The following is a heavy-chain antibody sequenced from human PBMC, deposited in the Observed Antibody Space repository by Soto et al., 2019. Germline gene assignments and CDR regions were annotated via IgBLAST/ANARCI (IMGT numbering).Heavy chain of an antibody. Sequence: EVQLVESGGGLVQPGGSLRLSCAASGFTFSSYSMNWVRQAPGKGLEWVSYISSSSSTIYYADSVKGRFTISRDNAKNSLYLQMNRLRAEDTAVYYCASQFYCSSISCYSLKYYYYYYMDVWGKGTTVTVSS. J-gene: IGHJ6*03. V-gene: IGHV3-48*01. CDR2: ISSSSSTI. CDR3: ASQFYCSSISCYSLKYYYYYYMDV. CDR1: GFTFSSYS. D-gene: IGHD2-2*01.